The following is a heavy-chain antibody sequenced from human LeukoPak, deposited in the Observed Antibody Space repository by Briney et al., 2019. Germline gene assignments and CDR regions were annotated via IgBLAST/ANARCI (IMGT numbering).Heavy chain of an antibody. CDR3: AKERMAAAGFDP. D-gene: IGHD6-13*01. V-gene: IGHV3-23*01. CDR1: GSTFNSYA. Sequence: GRSMRLTSAATGSTFNSYAMSWVRQAPGKGLEWVSTFSNSGGSTYYAVSVKGRFTISRDNSKNTLYLQLNSLRAEDTAVYYCAKERMAAAGFDPWGQGTLVTVSS. CDR2: FSNSGGST. J-gene: IGHJ5*02.